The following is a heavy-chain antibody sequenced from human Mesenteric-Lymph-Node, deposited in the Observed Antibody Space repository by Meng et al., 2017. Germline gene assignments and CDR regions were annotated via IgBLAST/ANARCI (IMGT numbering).Heavy chain of an antibody. Sequence: GESLKISCAASGFTFSSYGMHWVRQAPGKGLEWVAVIWYDGSNKYYADSVKGRFTISRDNSKNTLYLQMNSLRAEDTAVYYCARGLRGYSYGYYYYYGMDVWGQGTTVTVSS. CDR2: IWYDGSNK. D-gene: IGHD5-18*01. CDR1: GFTFSSYG. V-gene: IGHV3-33*01. CDR3: ARGLRGYSYGYYYYYGMDV. J-gene: IGHJ6*02.